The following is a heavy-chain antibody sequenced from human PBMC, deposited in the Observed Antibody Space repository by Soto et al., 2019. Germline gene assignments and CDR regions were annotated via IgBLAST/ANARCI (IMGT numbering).Heavy chain of an antibody. CDR2: IIPILGIA. V-gene: IGHV1-69*02. D-gene: IGHD3-10*01. J-gene: IGHJ6*02. CDR3: ASLMSSGYYYGMDV. CDR1: GGTFSSYT. Sequence: QVQLVQSGAEVKKPGSSVKVSCKASGGTFSSYTISWVRQAPGQGLEWMGRIIPILGIANYAQKFQGRVTITADKSPSTPYMELRSPRSEDTAVYYCASLMSSGYYYGMDVWGQGTTVTVSS.